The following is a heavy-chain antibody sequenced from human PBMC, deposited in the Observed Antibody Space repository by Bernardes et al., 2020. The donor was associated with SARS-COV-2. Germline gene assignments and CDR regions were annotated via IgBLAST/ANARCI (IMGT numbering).Heavy chain of an antibody. D-gene: IGHD3-22*01. Sequence: SVKVSCKASGYTFTSYGISWVRQAPGQGLEWMGWISAYNGNTNYAQKLQGRVTMTTDTSTSTAYMELRSLRSDDTAVYYCARIFGRGGYYDSSGYYRPYYYYGMDVWGQGTTVTVSS. CDR2: ISAYNGNT. V-gene: IGHV1-18*01. J-gene: IGHJ6*02. CDR3: ARIFGRGGYYDSSGYYRPYYYYGMDV. CDR1: GYTFTSYG.